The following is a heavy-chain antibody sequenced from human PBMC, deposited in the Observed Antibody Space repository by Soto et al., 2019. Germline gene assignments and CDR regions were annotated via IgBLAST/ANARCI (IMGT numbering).Heavy chain of an antibody. J-gene: IGHJ6*02. D-gene: IGHD2-2*01. CDR3: ASRYCSSTSCYRPYYYYGMDV. Sequence: QVQLVQSGAEVKKPGSSVKVSCKASGGTFSSYTISWVRQAPGQGLEWMGRIIPILGIANYAQKFQGRVTITADKSTSTAYMELSSLRSEDTAVYYCASRYCSSTSCYRPYYYYGMDVWGQGTTVTVSS. CDR2: IIPILGIA. V-gene: IGHV1-69*02. CDR1: GGTFSSYT.